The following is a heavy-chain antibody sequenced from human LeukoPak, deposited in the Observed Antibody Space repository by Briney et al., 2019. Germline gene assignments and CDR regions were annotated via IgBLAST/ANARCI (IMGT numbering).Heavy chain of an antibody. D-gene: IGHD3-9*01. V-gene: IGHV4-39*01. Sequence: SETLSLTCSVSGISINTYYWGWVRQPPGKGLEWIGSIYYSGSTYYNPSLKSRVTISVDTSKNQFSLKLSSVTAADTAVYYCARGYFDWLLFEGETHLFDYWGQGTLVTVSS. J-gene: IGHJ4*02. CDR3: ARGYFDWLLFEGETHLFDY. CDR2: IYYSGST. CDR1: GISINTYY.